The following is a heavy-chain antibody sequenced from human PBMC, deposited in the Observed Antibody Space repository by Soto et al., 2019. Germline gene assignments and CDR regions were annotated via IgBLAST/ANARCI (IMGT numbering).Heavy chain of an antibody. CDR3: AARVSVAGPAIDY. CDR1: GDNFNTYT. Sequence: SVKVSCKPSGDNFNTYTITWVRQAPGQGLEWMGGIIPIYGAANYAQKFQDRVTITADGSTNTVYMELSSLTSEDTALYYCAARVSVAGPAIDYWGQGTRVTVSS. D-gene: IGHD6-19*01. CDR2: IIPIYGAA. J-gene: IGHJ4*02. V-gene: IGHV1-69*13.